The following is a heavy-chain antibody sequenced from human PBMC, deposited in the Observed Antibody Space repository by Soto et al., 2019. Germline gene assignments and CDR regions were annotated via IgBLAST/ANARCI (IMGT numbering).Heavy chain of an antibody. V-gene: IGHV1-46*01. CDR3: ARDRGSVGATTWPAFDY. D-gene: IGHD1-26*01. Sequence: ASVKVSCKASGYTFTSYYMHWVRQAPGQGLEWMGIINPSGGSTSYAQKFQGRVTMTRDTSTGTVYMELSSLRSEDTAVYYCARDRGSVGATTWPAFDYWGQGTLVTVSS. CDR1: GYTFTSYY. CDR2: INPSGGST. J-gene: IGHJ4*02.